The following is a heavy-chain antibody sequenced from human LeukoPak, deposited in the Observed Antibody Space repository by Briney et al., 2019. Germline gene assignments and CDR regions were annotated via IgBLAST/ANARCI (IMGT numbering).Heavy chain of an antibody. J-gene: IGHJ4*02. V-gene: IGHV4-59*08. CDR1: GGSISSFY. CDR2: FYYSGST. CDR3: ARLGIGVVPSAMLGDYYFDY. D-gene: IGHD2-2*01. Sequence: KPSETLSLTCTVSGGSISSFYWSWVREPPGEGLEWVWFFYYSGSTKYNPSLKSRVTISVDTSKSQFSLKLTSVTAADTAVYYCARLGIGVVPSAMLGDYYFDYWGQGTLVTVSS.